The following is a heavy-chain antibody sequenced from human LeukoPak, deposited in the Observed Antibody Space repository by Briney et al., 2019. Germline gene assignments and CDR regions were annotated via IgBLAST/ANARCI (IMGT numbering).Heavy chain of an antibody. CDR3: ARHPSAMANFDC. J-gene: IGHJ4*02. D-gene: IGHD2-2*01. CDR1: GGSLSSYY. CDR2: IFYSGST. Sequence: SETLSLTCTVSGGSLSSYYWSWIRQSLGRGLEWIGYIFYSGSTNYNPSLRSRVTMSVDTSKNQFSLNLRSVTVADTAVYYCARHPSAMANFDCWGQGTLVTVSS. V-gene: IGHV4-59*08.